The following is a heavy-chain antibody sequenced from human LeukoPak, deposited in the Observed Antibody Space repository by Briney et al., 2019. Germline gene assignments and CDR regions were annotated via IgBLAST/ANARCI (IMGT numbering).Heavy chain of an antibody. J-gene: IGHJ4*02. Sequence: GGSLRLSCAASGFTFSNVWMSWVRQVPGKGLEWVGRIRRKTDGETTDHAAPVKGRFTISRDDSKNTLYLQMNSLRAEDTAVYYCARVGLHCSGGSCYDYWGQGTLVTVSS. CDR1: GFTFSNVW. V-gene: IGHV3-15*01. CDR2: IRRKTDGETT. D-gene: IGHD2-15*01. CDR3: ARVGLHCSGGSCYDY.